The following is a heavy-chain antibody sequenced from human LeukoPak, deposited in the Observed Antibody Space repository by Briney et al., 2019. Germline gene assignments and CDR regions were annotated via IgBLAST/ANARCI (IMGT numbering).Heavy chain of an antibody. CDR2: ISSSSGYI. CDR1: GFTFSSYT. CDR3: ARSFGGSYPHFDY. V-gene: IGHV3-21*01. D-gene: IGHD1-26*01. Sequence: GGSLRLSCAASGFTFSSYTMNWVRQAPGKGLEWVSSISSSSGYIYYADSVKGRFTISRDNAKNTLYLQMNSLRPEDTAVYYCARSFGGSYPHFDYWGQGTLVTVSS. J-gene: IGHJ4*02.